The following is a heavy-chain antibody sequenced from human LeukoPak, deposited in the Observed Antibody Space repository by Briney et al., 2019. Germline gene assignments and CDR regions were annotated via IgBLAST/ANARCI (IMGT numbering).Heavy chain of an antibody. Sequence: GGSLRLSCAASGFTFSSYSMNRVRQAPGKGLEWVSSISSSSSYIYYADSVKGRFTISRDNAKNSLYLQMNSLRAEDTAVYYCARDSRIGGSSHGTSAFDIWGQGTMVTVSS. J-gene: IGHJ3*02. CDR1: GFTFSSYS. CDR2: ISSSSSYI. CDR3: ARDSRIGGSSHGTSAFDI. V-gene: IGHV3-21*01. D-gene: IGHD6-13*01.